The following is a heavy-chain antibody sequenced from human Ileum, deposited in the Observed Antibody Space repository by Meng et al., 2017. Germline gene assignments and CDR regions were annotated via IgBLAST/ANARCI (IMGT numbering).Heavy chain of an antibody. CDR3: AREWSGSYRHFDY. Sequence: QVQLPETAPGLLKPSGSRSLACAVSDGSISTSDWWSWVRKPPGKGLEWIGEIHHSGNTNYNPSLKSRVTISVDKSKNQFSLKLNSVTAADTAVYYCAREWSGSYRHFDYWGQGTLVTVSS. J-gene: IGHJ4*02. D-gene: IGHD1-26*01. CDR2: IHHSGNT. CDR1: DGSISTSDW. V-gene: IGHV4-4*02.